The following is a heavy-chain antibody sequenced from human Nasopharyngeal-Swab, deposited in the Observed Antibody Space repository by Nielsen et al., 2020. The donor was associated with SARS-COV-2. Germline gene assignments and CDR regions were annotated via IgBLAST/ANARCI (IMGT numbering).Heavy chain of an antibody. CDR1: GFTFDDYA. Sequence: SLKISCAASGFTFDDYAMYWVRQAPGKGPEWVSGISGNSVNIGYSDSVKGRFIISRDNAKNSLYLQMNSLRVEDTALYYCAKDKGAGSFDYWGQGTLVTVSS. CDR3: AKDKGAGSFDY. CDR2: ISGNSVNI. D-gene: IGHD6-13*01. J-gene: IGHJ4*02. V-gene: IGHV3-9*01.